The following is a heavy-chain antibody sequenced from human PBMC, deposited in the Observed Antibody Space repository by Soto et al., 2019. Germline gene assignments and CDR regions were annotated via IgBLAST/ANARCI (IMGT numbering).Heavy chain of an antibody. Sequence: SETLSLTCAVYGGSFSGYYWSWIRQPPGKGLEWIGEINHSGSTNYNPSLKSRVTISVDTSKNQFSLKLSSVTAADTAVYYCARGLSGAFGDYWGQGTLVTVSS. D-gene: IGHD3-10*01. J-gene: IGHJ4*02. CDR2: INHSGST. CDR1: GGSFSGYY. V-gene: IGHV4-34*01. CDR3: ARGLSGAFGDY.